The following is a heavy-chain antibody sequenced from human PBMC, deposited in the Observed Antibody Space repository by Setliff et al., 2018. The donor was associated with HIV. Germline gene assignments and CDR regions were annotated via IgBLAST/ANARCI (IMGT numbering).Heavy chain of an antibody. CDR2: INHSGRT. CDR3: ARGFSGDYIFTGYMDD. Sequence: SETLSLTCAVYGGSFSGYYWSWIRQAPGKGLEWIGEINHSGRTKYNPSLKSRVTLSVDTSKNQFSLKLTSVTAADTAFYYCARGFSGDYIFTGYMDDWGKGNTVTVSS. D-gene: IGHD3-3*01. V-gene: IGHV4-34*01. CDR1: GGSFSGYY. J-gene: IGHJ6*03.